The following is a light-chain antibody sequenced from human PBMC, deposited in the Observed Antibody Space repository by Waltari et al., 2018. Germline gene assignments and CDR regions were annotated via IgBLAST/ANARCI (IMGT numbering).Light chain of an antibody. V-gene: IGLV5-37*01. CDR1: SDINVGDFN. J-gene: IGLJ3*02. Sequence: QPVLTQPPSSSASPGESARLTCTLPSDINVGDFNIYWYQQKPGSPPRFLLYYNSGSEKAQGSGVPSRVSGSKDASANAGILLIAGLQSEDEADYYCMFWPSNVWVFGGGTKLTVL. CDR2: YNSGSEK. CDR3: MFWPSNVWV.